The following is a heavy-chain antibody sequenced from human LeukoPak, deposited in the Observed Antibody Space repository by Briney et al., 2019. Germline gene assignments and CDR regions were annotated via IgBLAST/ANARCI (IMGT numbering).Heavy chain of an antibody. CDR1: GGSISGYY. CDR2: IYYRGGT. CDR3: ARHEDYGDWEH. D-gene: IGHD4-17*01. Sequence: SETLSLTCTVSGGSISGYYWSWIRRPPGKGLEWIGYIYYRGGTNYAPSLKSRVTMSVDTAKNQFSLNLSSVTAADTAVYFCARHEDYGDWEHWGQGALVTVSS. V-gene: IGHV4-59*08. J-gene: IGHJ4*02.